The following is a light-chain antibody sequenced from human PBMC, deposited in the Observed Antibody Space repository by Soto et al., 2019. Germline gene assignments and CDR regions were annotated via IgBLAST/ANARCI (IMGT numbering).Light chain of an antibody. CDR2: DVS. V-gene: IGLV2-11*01. Sequence: QSALTQPRSVSGSPGQSVTISCTGTSSDIGGYDYVSWYQQYPGKAPKLMVYDVSERPSGVPDRFSGSKSGNTASLTISGLQAEDEADYYCCSYAGNYSNVFGTGTKLIVL. J-gene: IGLJ1*01. CDR3: CSYAGNYSNV. CDR1: SSDIGGYDY.